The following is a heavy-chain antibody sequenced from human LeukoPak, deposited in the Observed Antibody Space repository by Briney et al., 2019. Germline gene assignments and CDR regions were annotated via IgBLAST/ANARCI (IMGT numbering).Heavy chain of an antibody. CDR3: TSRLRYFDWEPMDV. J-gene: IGHJ6*03. D-gene: IGHD3-9*01. CDR2: IKSKTDGGTT. CDR1: GFTFSNAR. V-gene: IGHV3-15*01. Sequence: GGSLRLSCAASGFTFSNARMSWVRQAPGKGLEWVGRIKSKTDGGTTDYAAPVKGRFTISRDDSKNTLCLQMNSLKTEDTAVYYCTSRLRYFDWEPMDVWGKGTTVTISS.